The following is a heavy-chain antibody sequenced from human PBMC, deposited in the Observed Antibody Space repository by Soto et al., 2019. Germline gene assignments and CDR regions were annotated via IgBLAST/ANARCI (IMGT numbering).Heavy chain of an antibody. CDR2: VSPSGSNT. V-gene: IGHV3-23*01. D-gene: IGHD6-19*01. Sequence: LRLSCAVSGFIFSNYPMSWVRQAPGKGLEWVSSVSPSGSNTYYADSMKGRFTMSRDNSENRLHLQMNSLRAEDTAVYFCARRDNSGWYSLDYWGQGTLVTVFS. CDR1: GFIFSNYP. CDR3: ARRDNSGWYSLDY. J-gene: IGHJ4*02.